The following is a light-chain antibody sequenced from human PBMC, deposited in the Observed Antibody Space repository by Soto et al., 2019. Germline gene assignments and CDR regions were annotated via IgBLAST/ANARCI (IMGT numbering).Light chain of an antibody. V-gene: IGKV3-20*01. Sequence: EIVLTQFPGTLSLSPGETATLSCRASQRVSNSYLAWYQKKPGQAPRLLIYGASSRAAGIPDRFSGSGSGTDFTLTISRLEPEDFAVYFCQRYGGSPPFTFGQGTKVDIK. CDR2: GAS. CDR3: QRYGGSPPFT. CDR1: QRVSNSY. J-gene: IGKJ2*01.